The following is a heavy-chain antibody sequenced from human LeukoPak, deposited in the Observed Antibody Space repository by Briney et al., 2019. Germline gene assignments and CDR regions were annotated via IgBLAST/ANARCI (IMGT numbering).Heavy chain of an antibody. D-gene: IGHD1-7*01. CDR1: GFTFSDYA. Sequence: GRSLRLSCAASGFTFSDYAMHWVRQAPGKGLEWVAVISKDGSDKYYPGSVRGRFTISRDNSKNTIYLQMDSLRAEDTAIYYCARDYWWNYDYSGQGTLVTVSS. J-gene: IGHJ4*02. CDR3: ARDYWWNYDY. V-gene: IGHV3-30-3*01. CDR2: ISKDGSDK.